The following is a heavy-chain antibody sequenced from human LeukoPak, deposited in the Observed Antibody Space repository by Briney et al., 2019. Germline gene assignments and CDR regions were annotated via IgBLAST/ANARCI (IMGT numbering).Heavy chain of an antibody. CDR3: ARGLATDIVVVVAASTAGY. J-gene: IGHJ4*02. CDR2: ISWNSGSI. Sequence: GRSLRLSCAASGFTFDDYAMHWVRQAPGKGLEWVSGISWNSGSIGYADSVKGRFTISRDNAKNSLYLQMNSLRAEDTAVYYCARGLATDIVVVVAASTAGYWGQGTLVTVSS. CDR1: GFTFDDYA. D-gene: IGHD2-15*01. V-gene: IGHV3-9*01.